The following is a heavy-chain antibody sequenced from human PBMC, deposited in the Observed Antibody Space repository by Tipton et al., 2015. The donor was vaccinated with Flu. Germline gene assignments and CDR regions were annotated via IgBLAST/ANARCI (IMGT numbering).Heavy chain of an antibody. CDR1: GFTFSNYE. CDR2: IDIAGGT. Sequence: QLVQSGGGLVQPGGSLRLSCAASGFTFSNYEMHWVRQGTGKRLEWVSAIDIAGGTYFAGSVKGRFTLSRDNAKDSLYLQMDTLSAGDTAAYYCAREMAGRGALAFDIWGQGTMVTVSS. J-gene: IGHJ3*02. CDR3: AREMAGRGALAFDI. D-gene: IGHD2-8*01. V-gene: IGHV3-13*01.